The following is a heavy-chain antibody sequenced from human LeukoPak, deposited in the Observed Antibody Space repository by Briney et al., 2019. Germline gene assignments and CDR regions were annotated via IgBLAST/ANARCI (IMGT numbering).Heavy chain of an antibody. CDR2: IYYSGST. Sequence: PSETLSLTCTVSGGSISSYYWSWIRQPPGKGLEGIGYIYYSGSTNYNPSLKSRVTISVDTSKNQFSLKLSSVTAADTAVYYCAGFSSGWYVDYWGQGTLVTVSS. CDR3: AGFSSGWYVDY. V-gene: IGHV4-59*08. CDR1: GGSISSYY. D-gene: IGHD6-19*01. J-gene: IGHJ4*02.